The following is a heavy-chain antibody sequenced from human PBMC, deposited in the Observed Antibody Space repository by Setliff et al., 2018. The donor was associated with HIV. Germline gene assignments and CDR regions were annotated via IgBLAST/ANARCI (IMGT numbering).Heavy chain of an antibody. CDR1: GFTFSSYG. J-gene: IGHJ6*02. CDR2: IRYDGSNK. V-gene: IGHV3-30*02. Sequence: GGSLRLPCAASGFTFSSYGMHWVRQAPGKGLEWVAFIRYDGSNKYYADSVRGRFTSSRDNARNSLFLQMNSLGAEDTAVYYCARLREYYSYGMDVWGQGTTVTVSS. CDR3: ARLREYYSYGMDV.